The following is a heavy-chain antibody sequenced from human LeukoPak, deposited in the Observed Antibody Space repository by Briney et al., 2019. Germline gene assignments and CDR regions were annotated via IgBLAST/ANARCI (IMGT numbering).Heavy chain of an antibody. Sequence: PGGSLRLSCAASGFTFGSYSMNWVRQAPGKGLEWVSSISSSSSYIYYADSVKGRFTISRDNAKNSLYLQMNSLRAEDTAVYYCARDPSAWYYDILTGATDMDVWGKGTTVTISS. V-gene: IGHV3-21*01. CDR3: ARDPSAWYYDILTGATDMDV. CDR2: ISSSSSYI. J-gene: IGHJ6*03. D-gene: IGHD3-9*01. CDR1: GFTFGSYS.